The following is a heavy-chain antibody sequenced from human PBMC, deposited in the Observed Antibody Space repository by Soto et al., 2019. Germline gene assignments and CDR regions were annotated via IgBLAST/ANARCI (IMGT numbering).Heavy chain of an antibody. CDR2: ISSAGDSS. CDR3: ARVYCSTTTCHVQAFDP. V-gene: IGHV3-48*03. D-gene: IGHD2-2*01. J-gene: IGHJ5*02. CDR1: GFTFSSYE. Sequence: QRLSCAASGFTFSSYEMNWVRQAPGKTLEWVSYISSAGDSSYYADSVKSRFTISRDNAKNSLYLQMNSLRVEDTAVYYCARVYCSTTTCHVQAFDPWGQGTLVTVSS.